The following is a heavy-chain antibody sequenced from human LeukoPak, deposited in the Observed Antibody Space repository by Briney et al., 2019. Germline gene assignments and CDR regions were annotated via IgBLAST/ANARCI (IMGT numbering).Heavy chain of an antibody. Sequence: GGSLRLSCAASGFTFSSYWMTWVRQAPGKGLEWVANIKQDGNEKYYVDSVKGRFTISRDNPKNSLYLQMNSLRAEDTAVYYCARDDGGFGVVTIYYFDYWGQGTLVTVSS. CDR2: IKQDGNEK. CDR3: ARDDGGFGVVTIYYFDY. V-gene: IGHV3-7*05. D-gene: IGHD3-3*01. J-gene: IGHJ4*02. CDR1: GFTFSSYW.